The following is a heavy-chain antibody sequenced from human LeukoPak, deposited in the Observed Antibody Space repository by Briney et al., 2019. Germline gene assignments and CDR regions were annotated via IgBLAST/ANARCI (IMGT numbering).Heavy chain of an antibody. CDR3: ARATGSSWYEY. V-gene: IGHV3-23*01. CDR1: GFTFSSEA. D-gene: IGHD6-13*01. J-gene: IGHJ4*02. CDR2: ISPAGGTT. Sequence: GGSLRLSCAVSGFTFSSEAMGWVRQLPGGGLEWVSTISPAGGTTYYAESMKGRFTISRDNSKNTLYLQMGSLRAEDMAVYYCARATGSSWYEYWGQGTLVTVSS.